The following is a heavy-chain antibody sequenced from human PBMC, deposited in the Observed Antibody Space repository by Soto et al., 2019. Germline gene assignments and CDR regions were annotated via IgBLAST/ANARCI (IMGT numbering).Heavy chain of an antibody. CDR3: ARGVVVVAPMFEP. J-gene: IGHJ5*02. CDR1: GGSISSRDYY. D-gene: IGHD2-15*01. CDR2: IYYSGST. Sequence: SETLSLTCTVSGGSISSRDYYWSWIRQPPGKGLEWIGYIYYSGSTYYNPSLKSRVTISVDTSKNQFSLKLSSVTAADTAVYYCARGVVVVAPMFEPWGQGNLVTVS. V-gene: IGHV4-30-4*01.